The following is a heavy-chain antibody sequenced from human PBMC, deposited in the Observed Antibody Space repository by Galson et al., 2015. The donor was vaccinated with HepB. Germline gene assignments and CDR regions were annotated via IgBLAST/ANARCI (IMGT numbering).Heavy chain of an antibody. J-gene: IGHJ4*02. CDR2: VSAYNGNR. D-gene: IGHD2-2*01. Sequence: SVKVSCKASGYTFTDFGISWVRQAPGQGLERMGWVSAYNGNRNYAQTFQDRLTMTTDTSTNTAYMELRSLRSDDAAVYYCTRDLGSSPGIFFDYWGQGTLVTVSS. CDR3: TRDLGSSPGIFFDY. CDR1: GYTFTDFG. V-gene: IGHV1-18*04.